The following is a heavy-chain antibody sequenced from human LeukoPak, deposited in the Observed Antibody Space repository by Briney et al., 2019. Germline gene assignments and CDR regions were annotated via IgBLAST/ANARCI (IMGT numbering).Heavy chain of an antibody. CDR1: GYSISSGYY. D-gene: IGHD1/OR15-1a*01. CDR2: IYHSGST. CDR3: ARVSPITGTGNNWFDP. V-gene: IGHV4-38-2*02. J-gene: IGHJ5*02. Sequence: SETLSLTSTVSGYSISSGYYWGWIRQPPGKGLEWIGSIYHSGSTYYNPSLKSRVTISVDTSKNQFSLKLSSVTAADTAVYYCARVSPITGTGNNWFDPWGQGTLVTVSS.